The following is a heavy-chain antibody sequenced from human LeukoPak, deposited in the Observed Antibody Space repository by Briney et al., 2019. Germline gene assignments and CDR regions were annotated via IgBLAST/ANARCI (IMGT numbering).Heavy chain of an antibody. CDR3: ARGGVYDSFDY. CDR2: ITSSSGGAI. D-gene: IGHD5/OR15-5a*01. V-gene: IGHV3-48*02. Sequence: GGSLRLSCAASGFTFSSFSMNWVRQAPGKGLEWVSCITSSSGGAIYYADSVRGRFTISRDKAKNSLYLQMNSLRDEDTAVYYCARGGVYDSFDYWGQGTLVTVSA. CDR1: GFTFSSFS. J-gene: IGHJ4*02.